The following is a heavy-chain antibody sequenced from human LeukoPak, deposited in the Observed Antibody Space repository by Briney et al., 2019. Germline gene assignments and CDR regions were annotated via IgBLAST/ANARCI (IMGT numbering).Heavy chain of an antibody. V-gene: IGHV3-21*01. J-gene: IGHJ4*02. CDR1: GFTFSSYS. CDR2: ISSSSTYI. D-gene: IGHD3-10*01. Sequence: AGGSLRLSCAASGFTFSSYSMNWVRQAPGKGLEWVSSISSSSTYIYYADSVKGRFTISRDNAKNSLYLQMNSLRAEDTAVYYCARGDHYGSGSYLWGVDYWGRGTLVTVSS. CDR3: ARGDHYGSGSYLWGVDY.